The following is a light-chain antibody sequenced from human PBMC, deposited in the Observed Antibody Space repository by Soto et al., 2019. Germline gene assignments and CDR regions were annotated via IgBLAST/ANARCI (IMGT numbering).Light chain of an antibody. CDR3: QSYDSSLSVHVV. CDR2: SNN. J-gene: IGLJ2*01. Sequence: QSVLTQPPSASGTPGQRVTISCSGSSSNIGSNTVNWYQQLPGTAPKLVIYSNNRRPSGVPDRFSGSKSGTSASLAISGLQSEDEADYYCQSYDSSLSVHVVFGGGTKVTVL. CDR1: SSNIGSNT. V-gene: IGLV1-44*01.